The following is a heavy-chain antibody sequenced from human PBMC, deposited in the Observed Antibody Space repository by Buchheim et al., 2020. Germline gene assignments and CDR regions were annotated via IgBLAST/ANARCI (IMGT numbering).Heavy chain of an antibody. CDR1: GYTFTSYD. CDR3: ARMWTVHDFWSGYSKRYFDY. D-gene: IGHD3-3*01. CDR2: MNPNSGNT. Sequence: QVQLVQSGAEVKKPGASVKVSCKASGYTFTSYDINWVRQATGQGLEWMGWMNPNSGNTGYAQKFQGRVTMTRKPSISTAYMELSSLRSEDTAVYYCARMWTVHDFWSGYSKRYFDYWGQGTL. J-gene: IGHJ4*02. V-gene: IGHV1-8*01.